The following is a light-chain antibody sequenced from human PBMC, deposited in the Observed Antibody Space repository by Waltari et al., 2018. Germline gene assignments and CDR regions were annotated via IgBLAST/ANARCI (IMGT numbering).Light chain of an antibody. Sequence: DIQMTQSPSSLSASVGDRLTITCRASQAISNSLAWYQQKPGKVPKLLIYAASTLQSGVPSRFSGSGSGTDFTLTISSLQPEDIATYYCQKYNRAPRTFGQGTKVEIE. CDR1: QAISNS. CDR2: AAS. CDR3: QKYNRAPRT. V-gene: IGKV1-27*01. J-gene: IGKJ1*01.